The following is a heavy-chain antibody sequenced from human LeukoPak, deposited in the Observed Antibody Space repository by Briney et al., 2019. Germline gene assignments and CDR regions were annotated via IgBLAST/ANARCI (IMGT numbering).Heavy chain of an antibody. CDR3: ARRSTILGGYYYMDV. CDR1: GFTFSSFS. D-gene: IGHD3-3*01. CDR2: ISSSSGTR. J-gene: IGHJ6*03. Sequence: PGGSLRLSCAASGFTFSSFSMNWVRQAPGKGLQWVSYISSSSGTRYYADSVQGRFTISRDNAKLYLQMNSLRAEDTAVYYCARRSTILGGYYYMDVWGKGTKVTVSS. V-gene: IGHV3-48*01.